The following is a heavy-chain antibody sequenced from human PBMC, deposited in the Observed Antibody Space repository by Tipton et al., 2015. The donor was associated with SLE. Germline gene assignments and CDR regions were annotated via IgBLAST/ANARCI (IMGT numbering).Heavy chain of an antibody. CDR1: GGSISSHS. CDR3: ARGTYYFDY. V-gene: IGHV4-59*08. J-gene: IGHJ4*02. CDR2: FHYSGST. Sequence: GLVKPSETLSLTCTVSGGSISSHSWTWIRRTPGKGLEWIGYFHYSGSTNYNPSLRSRVTMSVDTSKSQFSLKLNSITAADTAVYYCARGTYYFDYWGQGTLVTVSS.